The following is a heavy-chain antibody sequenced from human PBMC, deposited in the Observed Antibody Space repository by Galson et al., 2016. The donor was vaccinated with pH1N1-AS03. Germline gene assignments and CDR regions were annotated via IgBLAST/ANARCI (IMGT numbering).Heavy chain of an antibody. CDR2: FYYSGSA. D-gene: IGHD3-3*01. J-gene: IGHJ3*01. V-gene: IGHV4-59*01. CDR3: ARGDTIFGVVINDFDV. Sequence: SETLSLTCVVSGDSMSGYWWNWIRQPPGKGLEWIGYFYYSGSANYNPSLKSRVTILLDKSKNQFSLELSSVTAADTAVYYCARGDTIFGVVINDFDVWGQGMKVASSS. CDR1: GDSMSGYW.